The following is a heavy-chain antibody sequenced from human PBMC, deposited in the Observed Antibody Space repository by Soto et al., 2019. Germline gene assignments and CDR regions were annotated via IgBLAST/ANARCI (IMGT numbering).Heavy chain of an antibody. Sequence: GGSLRLSCAASGFTFSSYSMNWVRQAPGKGLEWVSSISSSSSYIYYADSVKGRFTISRDNAKNSLYLQMNSLRAEDTAVYYCARGPDCGGDCYSDYWGQGTLVTVSS. CDR2: ISSSSSYI. J-gene: IGHJ4*02. CDR3: ARGPDCGGDCYSDY. CDR1: GFTFSSYS. D-gene: IGHD2-21*02. V-gene: IGHV3-21*01.